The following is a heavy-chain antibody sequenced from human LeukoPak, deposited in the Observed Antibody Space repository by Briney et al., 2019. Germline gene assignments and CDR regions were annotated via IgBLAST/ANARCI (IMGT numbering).Heavy chain of an antibody. D-gene: IGHD2-15*01. J-gene: IGHJ5*02. Sequence: PSGTLSLTCTVSGGSISSGSYYWSWIRQPAGKGLEWIGRIYTSGSTYYNPSLKSRVTISVDTSKNQFSLKLSSVTAADTAVYYCARGTYCSGGSCLAQGSLRPWGQGTLVTVSS. CDR1: GGSISSGSYY. CDR2: IYTSGST. CDR3: ARGTYCSGGSCLAQGSLRP. V-gene: IGHV4-61*02.